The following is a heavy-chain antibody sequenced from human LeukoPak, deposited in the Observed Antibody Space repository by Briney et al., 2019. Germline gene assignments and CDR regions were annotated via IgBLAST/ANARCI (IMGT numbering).Heavy chain of an antibody. V-gene: IGHV3-23*01. D-gene: IGHD4-17*01. Sequence: GGSLRLSCAASGFTFSSYAMSWVRQAPGKGLEWVSAISGSGGSTYYADSVKGRFTISRDNAKKMLYLQMNSLRAEDTAVYYCTTGYGDYVTPFHYWGQGTLVTVTS. CDR3: TTGYGDYVTPFHY. CDR1: GFTFSSYA. CDR2: ISGSGGST. J-gene: IGHJ4*02.